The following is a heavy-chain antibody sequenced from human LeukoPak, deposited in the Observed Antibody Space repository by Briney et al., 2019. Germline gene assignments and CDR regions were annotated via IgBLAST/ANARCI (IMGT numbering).Heavy chain of an antibody. CDR1: GFTFGSYS. CDR2: ISSSSSYI. CDR3: ARDVDSSGYMGGWY. J-gene: IGHJ4*02. Sequence: GGSLRLSCAASGFTFGSYSMNWVRQAPGKGLEWVSSISSSSSYIYYADSVKGRFTISRDNAKNSLYLQMNSLRAEDTAVYYCARDVDSSGYMGGWYWGQGTLVTVSS. V-gene: IGHV3-21*01. D-gene: IGHD3-22*01.